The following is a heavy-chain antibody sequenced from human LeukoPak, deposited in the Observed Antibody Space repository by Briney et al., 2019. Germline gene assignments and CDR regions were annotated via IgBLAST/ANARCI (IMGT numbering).Heavy chain of an antibody. CDR2: IKPSGRT. CDR1: GGSFNDYY. Sequence: SETLSLTSAVYGGSFNDYYWIWIRQPPGKGLEWIGEIKPSGRTNYNPSLESRVTISVDTSKNHFSLKLSSVTAADTAVYYCARRDYLDHFYYIDVWDKGNTVTVSS. D-gene: IGHD3-10*01. V-gene: IGHV4-34*01. J-gene: IGHJ6*03. CDR3: ARRDYLDHFYYIDV.